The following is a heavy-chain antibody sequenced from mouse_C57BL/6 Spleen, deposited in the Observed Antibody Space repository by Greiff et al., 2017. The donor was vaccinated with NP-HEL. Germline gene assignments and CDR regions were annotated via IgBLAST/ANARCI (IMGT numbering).Heavy chain of an antibody. D-gene: IGHD2-4*01. CDR3: ARSGYYDYENYYAMDY. CDR1: GYAFSSSW. CDR2: IYPGDGDT. Sequence: QVQLQQSGPELVKPGASVKISCKASGYAFSSSWMNWVKQRPGKGLEWIGRIYPGDGDTNYNGKFKGKATLTADKSSSTAYMQLSSLTSEDSAVYFCARSGYYDYENYYAMDYWGQGTSVTVSS. V-gene: IGHV1-82*01. J-gene: IGHJ4*01.